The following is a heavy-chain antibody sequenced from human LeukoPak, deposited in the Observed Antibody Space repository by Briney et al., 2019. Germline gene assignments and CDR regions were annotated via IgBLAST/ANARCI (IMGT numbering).Heavy chain of an antibody. J-gene: IGHJ3*02. V-gene: IGHV1-69*13. CDR1: GGTFSSYA. Sequence: SVKVSCKASGGTFSSYAISWVRQAPGQGLEWMGGINLIFGTPNLAQKFQGRVTITADESTSTAYMELSSLRSEDTAVYYCARDRLTFCSSTSCHTPDAFDIWGQGTMVTVSS. CDR2: INLIFGTP. CDR3: ARDRLTFCSSTSCHTPDAFDI. D-gene: IGHD2-2*01.